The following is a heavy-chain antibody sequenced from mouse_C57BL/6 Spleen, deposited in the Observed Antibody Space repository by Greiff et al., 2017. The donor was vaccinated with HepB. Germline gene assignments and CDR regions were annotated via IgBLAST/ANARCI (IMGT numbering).Heavy chain of an antibody. J-gene: IGHJ1*03. CDR3: VRSYYDYDDWYFDV. CDR2: IRSKSNNYAT. D-gene: IGHD2-4*01. CDR1: GFSFNTYA. V-gene: IGHV10-1*01. Sequence: EVQLVESGGGLVQPKGSLKLSCAASGFSFNTYAMNWVRQAPGKGLEWVARIRSKSNNYATYYADSVKDRFTISRDDSESMLYLQMNNLKTEDTAMYYCVRSYYDYDDWYFDVWGTGTTVTVSS.